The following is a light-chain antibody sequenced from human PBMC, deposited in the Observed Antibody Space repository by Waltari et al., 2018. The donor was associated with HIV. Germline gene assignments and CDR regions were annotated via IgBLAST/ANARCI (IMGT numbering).Light chain of an antibody. Sequence: SYDLTQPPSLSVSPGHAAIITCSGAHLGSNYVCWYMQKPGQSPIRVIYEDNKRPAGIPERFSGSTSGHTATLTISGTQPTDEADYCCQAWDSSPPVLFGGGTKLTV. CDR2: EDN. J-gene: IGLJ2*01. CDR3: QAWDSSPPVL. CDR1: HLGSNY. V-gene: IGLV3-1*01.